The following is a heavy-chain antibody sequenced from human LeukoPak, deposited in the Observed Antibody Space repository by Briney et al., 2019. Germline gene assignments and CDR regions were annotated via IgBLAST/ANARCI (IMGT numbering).Heavy chain of an antibody. CDR2: IYPGDSDT. CDR1: GYSFTSYW. J-gene: IGHJ3*02. V-gene: IGHV5-51*01. D-gene: IGHD4-11*01. CDR3: ARPSDNDYSNYRLHYAFDI. Sequence: GESLKISCKGSGYSFTSYWIGWVRQMPGKGLEWMGIIYPGDSDTRYSPSFQGQVTISADKSISTAYLQWSSLKASDTAMYYCARPSDNDYSNYRLHYAFDIWGQGTMVTVSS.